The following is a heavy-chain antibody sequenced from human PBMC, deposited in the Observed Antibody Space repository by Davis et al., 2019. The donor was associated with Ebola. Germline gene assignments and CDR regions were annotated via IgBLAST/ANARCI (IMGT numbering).Heavy chain of an antibody. Sequence: ASVKVSCKASGYTFTGYYMHWVRQAPGQGLEWMGIINPGGVTTTYAQKFQGRVTITADESTNTAYMELRSLRSEDTAVYYCASRPRRAAAGDYWGQGTRVTVSS. V-gene: IGHV1-46*01. CDR2: INPGGVTT. CDR1: GYTFTGYY. CDR3: ASRPRRAAAGDY. D-gene: IGHD6-13*01. J-gene: IGHJ4*02.